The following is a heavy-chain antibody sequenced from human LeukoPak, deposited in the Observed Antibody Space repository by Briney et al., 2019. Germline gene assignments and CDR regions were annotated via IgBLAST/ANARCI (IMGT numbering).Heavy chain of an antibody. CDR2: IHSGGSGST. CDR3: AREEPYGSGSYFDY. J-gene: IGHJ4*02. Sequence: GGSLRLSCAVSGFTVSSNYMSWVRQVPGKGLEWVSVIHSGGSGSTYYADSVKGRFTISRDNSKNTLYLQMNSLRAEDTAVYYCAREEPYGSGSYFDYWGQGTLVTVSS. V-gene: IGHV3-53*01. CDR1: GFTVSSNY. D-gene: IGHD3-10*01.